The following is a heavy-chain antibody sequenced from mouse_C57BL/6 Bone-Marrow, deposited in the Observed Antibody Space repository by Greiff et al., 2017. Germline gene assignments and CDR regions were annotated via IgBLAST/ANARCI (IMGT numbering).Heavy chain of an antibody. Sequence: EVKVVESGGDLVKPGGSLKLSCAASGFTFSSYGMSWVRQTPDKRLEWVATISSGGSYTYYPDSVKGRFTLSRANATNTLYLQMSSLKWEDTAMYFCARRGYLLDYWGQGSTLTVSS. CDR2: ISSGGSYT. V-gene: IGHV5-6*02. CDR3: ARRGYLLDY. CDR1: GFTFSSYG. J-gene: IGHJ2*01. D-gene: IGHD5-1*01.